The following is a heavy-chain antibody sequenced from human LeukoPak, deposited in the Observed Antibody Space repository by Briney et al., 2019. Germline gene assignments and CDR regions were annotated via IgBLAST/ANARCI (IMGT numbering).Heavy chain of an antibody. CDR3: ARGRGTGSYFHD. CDR2: INRGGDT. J-gene: IGHJ4*03. Sequence: SETLSLTCAVYGVSFSGYYWSWIRQPPGKGLEWTGEINRGGDTNYNPFLKSRATISIDTSRNYFSLKLSSVTAADTAVYYCARGRGTGSYFHDWGQGTLVTVSS. CDR1: GVSFSGYY. D-gene: IGHD3/OR15-3a*01. V-gene: IGHV4-34*01.